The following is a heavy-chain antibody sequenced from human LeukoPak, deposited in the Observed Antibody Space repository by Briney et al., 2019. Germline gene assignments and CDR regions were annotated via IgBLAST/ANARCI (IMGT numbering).Heavy chain of an antibody. J-gene: IGHJ4*02. CDR1: GFTFSSYE. V-gene: IGHV3-48*03. Sequence: GGSLRLSCAASGFTFSSYEMNWVRQAPGKGLEWVSYISSSGSTIYYADSVKGRFTISRDNAKNSLYLQMNSLRAEDTAVYYCARAGYYSNAPDYWGQGTLVTVSS. D-gene: IGHD4-11*01. CDR2: ISSSGSTI. CDR3: ARAGYYSNAPDY.